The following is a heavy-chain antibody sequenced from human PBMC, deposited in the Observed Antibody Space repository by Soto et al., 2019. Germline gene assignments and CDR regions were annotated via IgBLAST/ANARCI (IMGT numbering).Heavy chain of an antibody. J-gene: IGHJ5*02. CDR1: GYTFTSYD. Sequence: ASVKVSCKASGYTFTSYDINWVRQAPGQGLEWMGIINPSGGSTSYAQKFQGRVTMTRDTSTSTVYMELSSLRNEDTAVYYCTRELRVGTTDHWFDPWGQGTLVTVSS. V-gene: IGHV1-46*03. CDR2: INPSGGST. D-gene: IGHD1-26*01. CDR3: TRELRVGTTDHWFDP.